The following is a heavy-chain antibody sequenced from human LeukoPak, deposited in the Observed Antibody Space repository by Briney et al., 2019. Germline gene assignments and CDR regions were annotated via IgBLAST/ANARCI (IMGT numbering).Heavy chain of an antibody. CDR2: ISAYNGNT. Sequence: ASVKVSCKASGYTFTSYGISWVRQAPGQGLEWMGWISAYNGNTNYAQKLQGRVTMTTDTSTSTAYMELRSLRSDDTAVYYGARDRSSEWGTYYGSGSSENWFDPWGQGTLVTVSS. J-gene: IGHJ5*02. CDR3: ARDRSSEWGTYYGSGSSENWFDP. V-gene: IGHV1-18*01. CDR1: GYTFTSYG. D-gene: IGHD3-10*01.